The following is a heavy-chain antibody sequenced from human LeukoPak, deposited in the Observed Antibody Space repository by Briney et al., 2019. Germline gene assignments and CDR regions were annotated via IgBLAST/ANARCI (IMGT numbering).Heavy chain of an antibody. D-gene: IGHD3-10*01. CDR1: GFTYDDYA. CDR3: AKDGITIEGFDY. Sequence: GGSLRLSCAASGFTYDDYALHGLGPAPGKGLEWVSGISWNSGSIGYADSVKGRFTISRDNAKNSLYLQMNSLRAEDTALYYCAKDGITIEGFDYWGEETLGTASS. V-gene: IGHV3-9*01. CDR2: ISWNSGSI. J-gene: IGHJ4*02.